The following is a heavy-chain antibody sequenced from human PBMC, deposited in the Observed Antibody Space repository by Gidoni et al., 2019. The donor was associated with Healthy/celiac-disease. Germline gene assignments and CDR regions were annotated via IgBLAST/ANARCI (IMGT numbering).Heavy chain of an antibody. V-gene: IGHV3-23*01. J-gene: IGHJ4*02. Sequence: EVQLLEYGGGLVQPGGSLRLSCAASGFTFSGYAMSWVRQAPGKGLEWFSAISVMCGSTYYADSVKGRFTISRDNSKNTLYLQMNSLRAEDTAVYYCAKDGRIVRGVIIAGGGFDYWGQGTLVTVSS. CDR2: ISVMCGST. CDR3: AKDGRIVRGVIIAGGGFDY. CDR1: GFTFSGYA. D-gene: IGHD3-10*01.